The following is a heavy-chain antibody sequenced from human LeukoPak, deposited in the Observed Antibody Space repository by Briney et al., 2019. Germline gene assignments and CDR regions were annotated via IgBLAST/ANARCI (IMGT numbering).Heavy chain of an antibody. CDR1: GFTFNTYA. D-gene: IGHD3-10*01. J-gene: IGHJ3*02. CDR2: ISYSGGST. V-gene: IGHV3-23*01. CDR3: AKDDGGSPPDAFDI. Sequence: PGGSLRLSCAASGFTFNTYAMSWVRQAPGKGLEWVSSISYSGGSTYYADSVKGRFTISRDNSMNTLYLQMNGLRGEDTAVYYCAKDDGGSPPDAFDIWGQGTLVTVSS.